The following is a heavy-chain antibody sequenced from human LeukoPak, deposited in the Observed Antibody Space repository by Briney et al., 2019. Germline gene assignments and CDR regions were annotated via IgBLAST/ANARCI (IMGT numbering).Heavy chain of an antibody. D-gene: IGHD3-16*01. Sequence: PGGSQRLSCAASRFTFSSYGMHWVRQAPGKGLEWVAVISYDGNNRYYADSVKDRFTISRYNSKNTLYLQMNSLRAEDTAVYYCAKVKGEVIGAFDIWGQRTMVTVSS. CDR2: ISYDGNNR. CDR1: RFTFSSYG. V-gene: IGHV3-30*18. CDR3: AKVKGEVIGAFDI. J-gene: IGHJ3*02.